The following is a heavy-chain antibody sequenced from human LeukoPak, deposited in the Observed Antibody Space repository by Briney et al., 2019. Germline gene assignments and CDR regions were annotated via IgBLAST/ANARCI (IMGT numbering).Heavy chain of an antibody. CDR1: GFTFSSYA. J-gene: IGHJ4*02. V-gene: IGHV3-11*05. CDR3: ARANDLIDY. CDR2: ISDTTSYT. Sequence: GGSLRLSCAASGFTFSSYAMSWVRQAPGKGLEWVSYISDTTSYTNYADSVKGRFTISRDNAKNSLYLQMNSLRAEDTAVYYCARANDLIDYWGQGTLVTVSS.